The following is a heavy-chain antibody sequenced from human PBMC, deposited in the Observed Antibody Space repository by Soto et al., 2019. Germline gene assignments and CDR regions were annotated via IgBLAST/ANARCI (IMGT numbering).Heavy chain of an antibody. CDR3: ERVSGSSSSRSWTRNWFDP. CDR2: INHSGST. J-gene: IGHJ5*02. CDR1: VGSFSCYY. D-gene: IGHD6-13*01. Sequence: PETLSLTCAVDVGSFSCYYWGWVRQPAGKGLEWIGKINHSGSTNYNPSLKSRVTISVDTSNNQFTLKLSSVTAADTDVYSCERVSGSSSSRSWTRNWFDPWGQGTLVTVSS. V-gene: IGHV4-34*01.